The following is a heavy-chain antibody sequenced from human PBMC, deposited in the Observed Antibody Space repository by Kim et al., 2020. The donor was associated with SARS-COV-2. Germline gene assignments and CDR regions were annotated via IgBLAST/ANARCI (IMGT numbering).Heavy chain of an antibody. CDR3: ARDQGPSQQGRYNWFDP. V-gene: IGHV4-59*02. D-gene: IGHD6-19*01. CDR2: IYYIGIT. Sequence: SETLSLTCTVSGGSVSVYYWSWIRQPPGKGLEWIGYIYYIGITKYNPSLKSRVTISVDTSKNQFSLKLSSVTAADTAMYYCARDQGPSQQGRYNWFDPWGQGTLVTVSS. CDR1: GGSVSVYY. J-gene: IGHJ5*02.